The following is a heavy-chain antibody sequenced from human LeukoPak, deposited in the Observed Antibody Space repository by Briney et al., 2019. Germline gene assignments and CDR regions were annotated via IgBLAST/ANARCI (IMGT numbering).Heavy chain of an antibody. CDR1: GFIFNDYY. Sequence: GGSLRLSCAASGFIFNDYYIDWVRQAPGKGLEWVGRSRNKANSYTPEYAASVKGRFTVSRDDSKDSVYLQMNSLKTEDTAVYSCARPPSKGQAFFDIWGQGKMVTV. V-gene: IGHV3-72*01. J-gene: IGHJ3*02. CDR3: ARPPSKGQAFFDI. CDR2: SRNKANSYTP.